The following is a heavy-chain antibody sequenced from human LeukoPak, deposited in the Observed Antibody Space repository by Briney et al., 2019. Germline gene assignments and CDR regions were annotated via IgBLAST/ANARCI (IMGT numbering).Heavy chain of an antibody. CDR3: AKDVESAYDCSGYYSPFDS. V-gene: IGHV3-7*03. Sequence: GGSLRLSCAASGFTFSSYWMSWVRQAPGKGLEWVANIKQDGSEKYYVDSVKGRFTISRDNSRNTLYLQMNSLRAEDTAVYYCAKDVESAYDCSGYYSPFDSWAQGTLVTVSS. D-gene: IGHD3-22*01. J-gene: IGHJ4*02. CDR2: IKQDGSEK. CDR1: GFTFSSYW.